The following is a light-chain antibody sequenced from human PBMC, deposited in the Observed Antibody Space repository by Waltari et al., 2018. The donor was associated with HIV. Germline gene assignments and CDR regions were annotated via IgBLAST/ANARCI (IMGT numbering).Light chain of an antibody. V-gene: IGKV3-11*01. J-gene: IGKJ4*01. CDR3: QERSNWPALT. CDR1: QSVRSY. CDR2: QAS. Sequence: EIVLTQSPATLSLSPGARASLSCRASQSVRSYLAWYQQKPGQAPRLLIYQASTRATGIPARFSGSGSGTDFTLTISSLEPEDFAVYYCQERSNWPALTFGGGTKVEIK.